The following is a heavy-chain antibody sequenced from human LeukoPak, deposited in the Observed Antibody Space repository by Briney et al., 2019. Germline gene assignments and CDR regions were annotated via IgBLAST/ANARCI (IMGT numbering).Heavy chain of an antibody. CDR3: ARVGDYVWETYRIFDY. D-gene: IGHD3-16*02. J-gene: IGHJ4*02. CDR1: GGSIRNSSYY. CDR2: TYYSGST. V-gene: IGHV4-39*07. Sequence: SETLSLTCTVSGGSIRNSSYYWGWIRQPPGKGLEWIGSTYYSGSTNFNPSLKSRVTISVDTSKNQFSLKVTSVTAADTAVYYCARVGDYVWETYRIFDYWGQGTLVTVSS.